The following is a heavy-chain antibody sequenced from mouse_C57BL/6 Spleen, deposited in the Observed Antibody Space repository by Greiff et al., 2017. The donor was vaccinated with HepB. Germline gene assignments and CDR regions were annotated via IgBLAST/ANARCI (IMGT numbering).Heavy chain of an antibody. J-gene: IGHJ3*01. CDR3: ARGDNDYEAWFAY. CDR1: GYTFTDYN. V-gene: IGHV1-18*01. Sequence: VQLKESGPELVKPGASVKIPCKASGYTFTDYNMDWVKQSHGKSLEWIGDINPNNGGTIYNQKFKGKATLTVDKSSSTAYMELRSLTSEDTAVYYCARGDNDYEAWFAYWGQGTLVTVSA. D-gene: IGHD2-4*01. CDR2: INPNNGGT.